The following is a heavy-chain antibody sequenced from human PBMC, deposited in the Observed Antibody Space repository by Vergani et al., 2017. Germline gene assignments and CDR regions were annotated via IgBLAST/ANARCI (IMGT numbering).Heavy chain of an antibody. CDR1: GGSINSHNSY. CDR3: ARGSCLGGSCYKPLIDY. D-gene: IGHD2-15*01. J-gene: IGHJ4*02. Sequence: QVQLQESGPGLVKPSQTLSLTCTVSGGSINSHNSYWSWIRQPAGKGLEWIGRIHTSGSTTYNPSLKSRVTMSEDTSKNQFSLNLTSVTAADTAVYFCARGSCLGGSCYKPLIDYWSQGSLVTVSS. V-gene: IGHV4-61*02. CDR2: IHTSGST.